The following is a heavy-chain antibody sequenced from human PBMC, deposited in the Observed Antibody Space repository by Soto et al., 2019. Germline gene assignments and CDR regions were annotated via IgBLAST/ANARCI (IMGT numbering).Heavy chain of an antibody. Sequence: GGSLRLSFAASGFTFSSYGMHWVRQAPGKGLEWVAVISYDGSNKYYADSVKGRFTISRDNSKNTLYLQMNSLRAEDTAVYYCAKDRYCSGGSCYFTTFDYWGQGTLVTVSS. CDR1: GFTFSSYG. CDR3: AKDRYCSGGSCYFTTFDY. CDR2: ISYDGSNK. V-gene: IGHV3-30*18. D-gene: IGHD2-15*01. J-gene: IGHJ4*02.